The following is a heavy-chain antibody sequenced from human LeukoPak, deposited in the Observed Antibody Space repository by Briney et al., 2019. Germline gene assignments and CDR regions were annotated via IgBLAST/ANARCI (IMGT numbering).Heavy chain of an antibody. Sequence: GGSLRLSCAASGFTFSSYAMHWVRQAPGKGLEWVAVISYDGSNKYYADSVKGRFTISRDNSKNTLYLQMNSLRAEDTAVYYCAREGRLYGSGSYYYFDYWGQGTLVTVSS. CDR2: ISYDGSNK. J-gene: IGHJ4*02. CDR3: AREGRLYGSGSYYYFDY. D-gene: IGHD3-10*01. CDR1: GFTFSSYA. V-gene: IGHV3-30-3*01.